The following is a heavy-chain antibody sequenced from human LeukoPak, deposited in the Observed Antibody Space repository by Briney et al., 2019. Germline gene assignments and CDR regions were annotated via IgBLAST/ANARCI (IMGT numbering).Heavy chain of an antibody. CDR2: ISTSSSSSYI. J-gene: IGHJ4*02. D-gene: IGHD5-18*01. Sequence: GGSLRLSCVVSGFTFSSYHMNWVRQAPGKGLEWVSSISTSSSSSYIYYADSVTGRFTISRDNAKNSLYLQMNSLRAEDTAVYYCARRATTERGHSYGLDYWGQGTLVTVSS. CDR3: ARRATTERGHSYGLDY. V-gene: IGHV3-21*01. CDR1: GFTFSSYH.